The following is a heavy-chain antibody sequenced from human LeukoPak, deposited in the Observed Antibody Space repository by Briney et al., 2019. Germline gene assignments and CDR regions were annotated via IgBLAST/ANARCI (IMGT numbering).Heavy chain of an antibody. Sequence: GGSLRLSCAASGFTFSSYSMNWVRQAPGKGLEWVSSISSSSSYIYYADSVKGRFTISRDNAKNSLYLQMNSLRAEDTAVYYCARDRLVRGVITKGKYYYGMDVWGQGTTVTVSS. CDR1: GFTFSSYS. CDR3: ARDRLVRGVITKGKYYYGMDV. V-gene: IGHV3-21*01. CDR2: ISSSSSYI. J-gene: IGHJ6*02. D-gene: IGHD3-10*01.